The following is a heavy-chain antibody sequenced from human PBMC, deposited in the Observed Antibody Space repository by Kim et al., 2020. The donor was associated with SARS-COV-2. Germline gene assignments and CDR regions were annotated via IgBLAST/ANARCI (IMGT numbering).Heavy chain of an antibody. CDR3: TRIPATSLAFWDAFDI. D-gene: IGHD3-3*02. J-gene: IGHJ3*02. CDR2: IRSKANSYAT. V-gene: IGHV3-73*01. CDR1: GFTFSGSP. Sequence: GGSLRLSCAASGFTFSGSPLHWVRQASGKGLEWVGRIRSKANSYATGYAASVKGRFTISRDDSKNTAYLEMRGLKTEDTALYYCTRIPATSLAFWDAFDIWGQGTMVTASS.